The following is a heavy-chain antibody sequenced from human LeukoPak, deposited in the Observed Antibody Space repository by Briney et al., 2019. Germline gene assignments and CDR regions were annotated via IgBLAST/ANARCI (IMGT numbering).Heavy chain of an antibody. J-gene: IGHJ4*02. D-gene: IGHD1-7*01. V-gene: IGHV4-38-2*01. CDR1: GYSISSGFY. CDR2: IYHSGST. Sequence: SETLSLTCAVSGYSISSGFYWVWIRQPPGKGLEGIGTIYHSGSTYYNPSLKSRVTISVDTSKNQFSLRLSSVTAADTAVYYCARAKTGTTGNFDYWGQGTLVTVSS. CDR3: ARAKTGTTGNFDY.